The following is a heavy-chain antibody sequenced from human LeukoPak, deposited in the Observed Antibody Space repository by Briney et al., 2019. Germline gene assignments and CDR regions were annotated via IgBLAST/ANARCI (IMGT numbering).Heavy chain of an antibody. V-gene: IGHV3-48*03. CDR3: ARDLYYFGSGSYVPGLPDY. CDR2: ISSGGNYI. D-gene: IGHD3-10*01. Sequence: GGSLRLSCAASGFTFSSYEMNWVRQAPGVGLEWVSYISSGGNYIYYADSVEGRFTISRDNAKNSLYLQMNSLRAEDTAVYYCARDLYYFGSGSYVPGLPDYWGQGTLVTVSS. J-gene: IGHJ4*02. CDR1: GFTFSSYE.